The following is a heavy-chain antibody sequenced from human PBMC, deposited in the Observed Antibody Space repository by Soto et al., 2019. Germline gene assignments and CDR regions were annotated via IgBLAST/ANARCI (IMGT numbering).Heavy chain of an antibody. J-gene: IGHJ4*02. CDR2: IHYSGST. Sequence: SETLSLTCTVSGGSISSAGYYWSWIRQHPGKDLEWIGYIHYSGSTHYNPSLRNRVTISVDTSNNQFSLKLTSVTAVDTAVYYCVRVSSSSFPFDYWGRGTLVTVSS. CDR3: VRVSSSSFPFDY. D-gene: IGHD6-13*01. V-gene: IGHV4-31*03. CDR1: GGSISSAGYY.